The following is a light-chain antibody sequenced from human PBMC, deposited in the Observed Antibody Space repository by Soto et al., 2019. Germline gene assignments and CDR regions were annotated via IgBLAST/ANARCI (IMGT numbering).Light chain of an antibody. CDR2: GAS. CDR1: QSVSSSY. Sequence: DIVLTQSPGTLSLSPGERATLSCRASQSVSSSYLAWYQQKPGQAPRLLIYGASSRATGIPDRFSGGGSGTDFTITISRLEPEDCAVYYCQQYGGAFGGGTKVDIK. CDR3: QQYGGA. J-gene: IGKJ4*01. V-gene: IGKV3-20*01.